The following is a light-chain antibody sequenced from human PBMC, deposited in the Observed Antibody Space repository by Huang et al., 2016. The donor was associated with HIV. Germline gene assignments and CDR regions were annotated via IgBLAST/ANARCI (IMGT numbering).Light chain of an antibody. J-gene: IGKJ1*01. V-gene: IGKV1-33*01. CDR1: QDISNY. Sequence: DIQMTQSPSSLSASVGDRVTITCQASQDISNYLNWYQQKPGKAPKLLIYDASNLETGVSSGVSGSGSGTAFTFTISSLQPEDIATYYCQHYDNLRTFGQGTKVEIK. CDR3: QHYDNLRT. CDR2: DAS.